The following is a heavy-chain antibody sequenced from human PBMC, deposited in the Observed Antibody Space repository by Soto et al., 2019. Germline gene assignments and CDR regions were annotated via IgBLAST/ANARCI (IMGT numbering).Heavy chain of an antibody. J-gene: IGHJ4*02. CDR1: GGSVSVYY. Sequence: SETLSLTCTISGGSVSVYYWSWIRQPPGQALEWIGYIYDTGSPYYNPALRSRVSISADTSKNQISLKLTSATAADTAVYYCARGVGSSPPRYWGRGTLVTVSA. CDR3: ARGVGSSPPRY. V-gene: IGHV4-59*02. D-gene: IGHD1-26*01. CDR2: IYDTGSP.